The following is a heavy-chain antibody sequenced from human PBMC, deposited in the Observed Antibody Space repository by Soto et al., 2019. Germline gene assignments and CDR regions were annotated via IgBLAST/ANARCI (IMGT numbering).Heavy chain of an antibody. Sequence: VQLLESGGGLVQPGGSLRLSCAASGFIFRDYAMNWVRQAPGKGLEWVSDISGSGDSARYADSVKGRFPISRDNSRETLYLHMNSLRVDDTAVYYCGKERRGSGWSVCDFWGQGDLVTVSS. CDR1: GFIFRDYA. V-gene: IGHV3-23*01. CDR3: GKERRGSGWSVCDF. J-gene: IGHJ4*02. D-gene: IGHD6-19*01. CDR2: ISGSGDSA.